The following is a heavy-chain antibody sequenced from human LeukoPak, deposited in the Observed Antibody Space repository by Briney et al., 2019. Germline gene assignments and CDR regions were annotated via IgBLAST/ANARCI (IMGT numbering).Heavy chain of an antibody. V-gene: IGHV3-33*01. J-gene: IGHJ4*02. CDR1: GFIFNKYG. CDR3: ARDSPANWAQFDY. CDR2: IWADGNHK. D-gene: IGHD7-27*01. Sequence: GGSLRLSCAASGFIFNKYGMQWVRQAPGKGLEWVAVIWADGNHKYYANSVKGRFTISRDNSKNTMNLQMNSLRADDTAVYYCARDSPANWAQFDYWGQGTLVTVSS.